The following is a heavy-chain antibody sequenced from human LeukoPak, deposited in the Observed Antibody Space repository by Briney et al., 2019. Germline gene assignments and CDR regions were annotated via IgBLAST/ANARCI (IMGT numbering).Heavy chain of an antibody. Sequence: PGGSLRLSCTASGFTFSNYGIHWVRQAPGKGLEWVANIKQDGSEKYYVDSVKGRFTISRDNAKNSLYLQMNSLRAEDTAVYYCARSGYSNDAFDIWGQGTMVTVSS. V-gene: IGHV3-7*01. D-gene: IGHD3-22*01. CDR3: ARSGYSNDAFDI. CDR1: GFTFSNYG. J-gene: IGHJ3*02. CDR2: IKQDGSEK.